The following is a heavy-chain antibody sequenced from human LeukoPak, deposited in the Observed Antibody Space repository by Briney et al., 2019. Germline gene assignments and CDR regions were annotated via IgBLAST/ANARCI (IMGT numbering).Heavy chain of an antibody. Sequence: SETLSLTCTVSGGSISSSSYYWGWIRQPPGKGLEWIGSIYYSGSTYYNPSLKSRVTISVDTSKNQFSLKLSSVTAADTAVYYYASLTDSSSWYRGPYYYYYMDVWGKGTTVTVSS. V-gene: IGHV4-39*01. D-gene: IGHD6-13*01. CDR1: GGSISSSSYY. CDR2: IYYSGST. CDR3: ASLTDSSSWYRGPYYYYYMDV. J-gene: IGHJ6*03.